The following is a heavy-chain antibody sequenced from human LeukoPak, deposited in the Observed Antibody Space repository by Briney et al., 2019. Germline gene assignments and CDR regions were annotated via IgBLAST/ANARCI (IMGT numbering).Heavy chain of an antibody. CDR1: GFTFTSYG. Sequence: GGSLRLSCAASGFTFTSYGMHWVRQAPGKGLEWVAFIRYDGSNRNYADSVKGRFTISRDNSRNTLYLQMNSLRAEDTAVYYCAKGGYSYDSSGHNYFDYWGQGTLVTVSS. V-gene: IGHV3-30*02. CDR3: AKGGYSYDSSGHNYFDY. J-gene: IGHJ4*02. CDR2: IRYDGSNR. D-gene: IGHD3-22*01.